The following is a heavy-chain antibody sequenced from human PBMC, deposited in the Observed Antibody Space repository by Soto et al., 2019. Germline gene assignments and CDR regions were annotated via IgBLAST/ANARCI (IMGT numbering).Heavy chain of an antibody. CDR3: ARDGYCSGGSCYSFWFDP. CDR1: GYTFTSYF. Sequence: ASVKVSCQASGYTFTSYFMHWVRQAPGQGLEWMGIINPSGGSTSYAQKFQGRVTMTRDTSTSTVYMELSSLRSEDTAVYYCARDGYCSGGSCYSFWFDPWGQGTLVTVSS. V-gene: IGHV1-46*03. D-gene: IGHD2-15*01. J-gene: IGHJ5*02. CDR2: INPSGGST.